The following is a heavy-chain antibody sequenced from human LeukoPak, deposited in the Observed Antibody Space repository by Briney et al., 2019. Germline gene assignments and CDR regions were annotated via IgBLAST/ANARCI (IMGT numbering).Heavy chain of an antibody. CDR3: ARGMVITSARSPDAFDI. CDR2: INPSGGST. V-gene: IGHV1-46*01. J-gene: IGHJ3*02. D-gene: IGHD3-16*01. CDR1: GYTFTSYY. Sequence: GASVKVSCKASGYTFTSYYMHWVRQAPGQGLEWMGIINPSGGSTSYAQKFQGRATMTRDMSTSTVYMELSSLRSEDTAVYYCARGMVITSARSPDAFDIWGQGTMVTVSS.